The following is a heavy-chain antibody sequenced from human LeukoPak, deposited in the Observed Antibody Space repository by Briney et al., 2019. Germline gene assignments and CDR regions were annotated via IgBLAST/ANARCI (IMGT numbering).Heavy chain of an antibody. Sequence: SETLSLTCAVSGGSISSGDFPWSWLRQPPGKGLEWIGYIFHTGHTSYNPSLKSRVTISVDMSKNQLSLRLTSVTAADTAGYYCARGFYGAGSHFDYWGQGTLVTVSS. J-gene: IGHJ4*02. CDR3: ARGFYGAGSHFDY. V-gene: IGHV4-30-2*01. CDR2: IFHTGHT. D-gene: IGHD3-10*01. CDR1: GGSISSGDFP.